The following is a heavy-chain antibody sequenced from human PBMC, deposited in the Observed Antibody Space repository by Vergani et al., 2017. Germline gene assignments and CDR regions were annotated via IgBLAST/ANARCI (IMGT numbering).Heavy chain of an antibody. CDR3: AKQEYGSGSYLSLGWFDP. CDR1: GYSFTNYW. Sequence: EVQLVQSGAEVKKPGESLKIFCKGSGYSFTNYWTGWVRQMPGKGLEWMGIIYPGDSDTRYSPSFQGQVTISADKSISTAYLQWSSLKASDTAMYYCAKQEYGSGSYLSLGWFDPWGQGTLVTVSA. CDR2: IYPGDSDT. V-gene: IGHV5-51*01. D-gene: IGHD3-10*01. J-gene: IGHJ5*02.